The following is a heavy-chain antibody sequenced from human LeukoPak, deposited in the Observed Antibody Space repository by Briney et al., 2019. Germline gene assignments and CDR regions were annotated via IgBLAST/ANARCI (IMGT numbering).Heavy chain of an antibody. CDR3: AREGVSAATFDY. J-gene: IGHJ4*02. CDR1: GGSISSYY. Sequence: SETLSLTCTVSGGSISSYYWSWIRQPAGKGLEWIGRIYASGSTKYNPSLKSRVTMSVDTSKNQFSLKLSSVTAADTAVYYCAREGVSAATFDYWGQGTLVTVSS. CDR2: IYASGST. V-gene: IGHV4-4*07. D-gene: IGHD6-13*01.